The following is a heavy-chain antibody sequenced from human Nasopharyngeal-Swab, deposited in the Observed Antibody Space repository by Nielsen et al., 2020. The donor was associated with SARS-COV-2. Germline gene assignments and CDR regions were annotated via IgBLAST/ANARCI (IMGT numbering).Heavy chain of an antibody. V-gene: IGHV3-13*01. CDR2: IGTAGDT. D-gene: IGHD6-19*01. CDR1: GFTFSSYD. CDR3: AREDKGQWLVPGSFDY. Sequence: GESLKISCAASGFTFSSYDMHWVRQATGKGLEWVSAIGTAGDTYYPGSVKGRFTISRDNAKNSLYLQMNSLRAEDTAVYYCAREDKGQWLVPGSFDYWGQGTLVTVSS. J-gene: IGHJ4*02.